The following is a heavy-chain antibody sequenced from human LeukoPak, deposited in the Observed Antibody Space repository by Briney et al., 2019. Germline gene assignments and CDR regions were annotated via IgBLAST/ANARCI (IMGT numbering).Heavy chain of an antibody. V-gene: IGHV4-38-2*01. Sequence: SETLSLTCAVSGYSISSGYYWGWIRQPPGKGLEWIGSVFHTGSTDYNPSLKSRVTISLDMSMNQFSLRLSSVTAADTAVYYCARHHSHYYGSGRYYNDYYYMDVWGKGTTVIVSS. CDR2: VFHTGST. J-gene: IGHJ6*03. D-gene: IGHD3-10*01. CDR1: GYSISSGYY. CDR3: ARHHSHYYGSGRYYNDYYYMDV.